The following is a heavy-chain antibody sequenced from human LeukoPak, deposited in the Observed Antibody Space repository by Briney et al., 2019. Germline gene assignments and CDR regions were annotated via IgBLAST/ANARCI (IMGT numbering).Heavy chain of an antibody. D-gene: IGHD3-3*01. V-gene: IGHV3-7*01. CDR3: ARDRAYYDFWSGPGTFDY. J-gene: IGHJ4*02. CDR2: IKQDGSEK. Sequence: PGGSLRLSCAASGFTFSSYSMNWVRQAPGKGLEWVANIKQDGSEKYYVDSMKGRFTISRDNAKNSLYLQMNSLRAEDTAVYYCARDRAYYDFWSGPGTFDYWGQGTLVTVSS. CDR1: GFTFSSYS.